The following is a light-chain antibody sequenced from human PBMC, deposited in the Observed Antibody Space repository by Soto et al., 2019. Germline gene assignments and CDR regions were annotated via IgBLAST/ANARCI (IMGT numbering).Light chain of an antibody. V-gene: IGKV4-1*01. Sequence: IVMTQSPDSLALAVCDGPTINCKSSQSVLYSSDNKNYLAWYQQKPGQPPKLLIYWAFNRESGVPDRISGSGSGTDFTLTISSLQAEDVAVYYCQQYYSSPRTFGQGTKVDIK. CDR3: QQYYSSPRT. J-gene: IGKJ1*01. CDR2: WAF. CDR1: QSVLYSSDNKNY.